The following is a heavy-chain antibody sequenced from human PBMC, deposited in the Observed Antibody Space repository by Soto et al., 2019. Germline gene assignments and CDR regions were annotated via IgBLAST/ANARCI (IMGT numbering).Heavy chain of an antibody. CDR1: GGSISSSSYY. J-gene: IGHJ6*02. V-gene: IGHV4-39*02. D-gene: IGHD1-26*01. Sequence: SETLSLTCTVSGGSISSSSYYWGWIRQPPGKGLEWIGSIYYSGSTYYNPSLKSRVTISVDTSKNQFSLRAEDTAVYYCAKDPPTDSGSYLLIGYGMDVWGQGTTVTVSS. CDR2: IYYSGST. CDR3: AKDPPTDSGSYLLIGYGMDV.